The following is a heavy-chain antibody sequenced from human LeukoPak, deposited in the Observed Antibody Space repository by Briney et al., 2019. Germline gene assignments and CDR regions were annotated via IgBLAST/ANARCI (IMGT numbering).Heavy chain of an antibody. J-gene: IGHJ4*02. CDR2: ISSSGSTI. V-gene: IGHV3-48*04. Sequence: GGSLRLSCAASGFTFTTYWMNWVRQAPGKGLEWVSYISSSGSTIYYADSVKGRFTISRDNAKNSPYLQMNSLRAEDTAVYYCARVGDPVVVVANNLDYWGQGTLVTVSS. CDR3: ARVGDPVVVVANNLDY. CDR1: GFTFTTYW. D-gene: IGHD2-15*01.